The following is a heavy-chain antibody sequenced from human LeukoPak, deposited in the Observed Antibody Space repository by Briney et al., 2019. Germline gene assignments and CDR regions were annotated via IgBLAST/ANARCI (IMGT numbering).Heavy chain of an antibody. Sequence: GGSLRLSCAASGFTFSNYVMIWVRQAPGKGLEWVSGISGDSYDRYYADSVKGRFTISRDNSKITLSLQMDSLRAEDTAVYYCTKGLRGIVFYPMDVWGQGTTVTVSS. V-gene: IGHV3-23*01. CDR2: ISGDSYDR. J-gene: IGHJ6*02. CDR1: GFTFSNYV. CDR3: TKGLRGIVFYPMDV. D-gene: IGHD2/OR15-2a*01.